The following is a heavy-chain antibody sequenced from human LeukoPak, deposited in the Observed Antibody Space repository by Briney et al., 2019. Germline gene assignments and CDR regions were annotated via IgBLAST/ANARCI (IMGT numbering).Heavy chain of an antibody. V-gene: IGHV1-46*01. D-gene: IGHD3-22*01. CDR1: GYNLISYY. J-gene: IGHJ4*02. CDR3: ARKYNYDSSGLDY. Sequence: ASVKVSCKASGYNLISYYMHWVRQAPGQGLEWMGIINPSGSSTSYAQKFQGRVTMTGDTSTSTVYMELSSLRSEDTAVYYCARKYNYDSSGLDYWGQGTLVTVSS. CDR2: INPSGSST.